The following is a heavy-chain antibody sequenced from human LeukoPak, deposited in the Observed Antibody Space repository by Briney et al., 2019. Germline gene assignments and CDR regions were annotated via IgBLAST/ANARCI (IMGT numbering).Heavy chain of an antibody. J-gene: IGHJ5*02. CDR1: GFTFSSYA. V-gene: IGHV3-23*01. Sequence: PGGSLRLSCAASGFTFSSYAMSWVRQAPGKGLEWVSAISGSGGSTYYADSVKGRFTISRDNSKNTLYLQMNSLRAEDTAVYYCAKHPTFYDFWSGSPMYNWFDPWGQGTLVTVSS. D-gene: IGHD3-3*01. CDR3: AKHPTFYDFWSGSPMYNWFDP. CDR2: ISGSGGST.